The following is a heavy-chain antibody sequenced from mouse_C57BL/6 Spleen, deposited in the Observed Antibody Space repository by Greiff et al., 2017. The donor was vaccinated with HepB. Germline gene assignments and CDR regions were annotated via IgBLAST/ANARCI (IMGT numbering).Heavy chain of an antibody. J-gene: IGHJ4*01. Sequence: QVQLKQSGPELVKPGASVKISCKASGYAFSSSWMNWVKQRPGKGLEWIGQIYPGDGDTNYNAKFKGKATLTADKSSSTAYMQLSSLTSEDSAVYYCARTDSSCSYAMDYWGKGTSVTVSS. CDR1: GYAFSSSW. V-gene: IGHV1-82*01. D-gene: IGHD3-2*02. CDR3: ARTDSSCSYAMDY. CDR2: IYPGDGDT.